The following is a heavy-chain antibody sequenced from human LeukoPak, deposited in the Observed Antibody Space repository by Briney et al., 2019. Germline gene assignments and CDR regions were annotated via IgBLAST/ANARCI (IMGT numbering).Heavy chain of an antibody. CDR1: GFTFSSYS. D-gene: IGHD3-3*01. V-gene: IGHV3-21*01. Sequence: GGSLRLSCAASGFTFSSYSMNWVHQAPGKGLEWVSSISSSSSYIYYADSVKGRFTISRDNAKNSLYLQMNSLRAEDTAVYYCARVLRFLEWDYYGMDVWGQGTTVTVSS. CDR2: ISSSSSYI. J-gene: IGHJ6*02. CDR3: ARVLRFLEWDYYGMDV.